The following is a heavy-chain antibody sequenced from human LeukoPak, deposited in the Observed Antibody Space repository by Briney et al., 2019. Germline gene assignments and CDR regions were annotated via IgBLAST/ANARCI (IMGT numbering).Heavy chain of an antibody. V-gene: IGHV1-2*02. CDR1: GYTFTGYY. Sequence: ASVKVSCKASGYTFTGYYMHWVRQAPGQGLEWMGWINPNSGGTNYAQKFQGRVTMTRDTSISTAYMELSRLRSDDTAVYYCARDLSLNDYYDSSGPHPFDPWGQGTLVTVSS. CDR2: INPNSGGT. J-gene: IGHJ5*02. CDR3: ARDLSLNDYYDSSGPHPFDP. D-gene: IGHD3-22*01.